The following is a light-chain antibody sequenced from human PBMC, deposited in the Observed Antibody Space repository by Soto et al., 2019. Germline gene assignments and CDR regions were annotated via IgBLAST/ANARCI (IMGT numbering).Light chain of an antibody. CDR3: QKYNSAPWT. CDR2: VAS. CDR1: QGISNY. V-gene: IGKV1-27*01. Sequence: DIQMTQSPSSLSASVGDRVTITCRASQGISNYLAWYQQQPGKVHKLLIYVASTLQSGFPSRFSGSGSGTHFTLAISSLQPEDVATYYCQKYNSAPWTFGQGTKVEIK. J-gene: IGKJ1*01.